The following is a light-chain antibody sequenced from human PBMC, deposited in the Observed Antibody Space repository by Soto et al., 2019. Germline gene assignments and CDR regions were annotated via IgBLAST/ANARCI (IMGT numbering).Light chain of an antibody. CDR3: QQYSALPMT. CDR2: GSS. Sequence: IVLSQAAGTLCLSPWETANISCSASQTLSPNYLAWCQQKPGHPPRLLIYGSSKRATGIPDRFSGSGSGTDFTLTISRLEPDDFGVYFCQQYSALPMTFGQGTRLE. CDR1: QTLSPNY. V-gene: IGKV3-20*01. J-gene: IGKJ5*01.